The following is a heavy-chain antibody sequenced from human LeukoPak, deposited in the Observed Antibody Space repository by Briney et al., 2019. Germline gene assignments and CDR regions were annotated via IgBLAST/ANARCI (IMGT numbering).Heavy chain of an antibody. J-gene: IGHJ3*02. Sequence: SETLSLTCSVSGGPLSCGVYSWSWIRQPPGKGQERTGYIYHSGRTYYNPPLNNRVSISVDQSKHQSSQQLSSVTGADTRVYFCAGMNLSLKDAFDTWGQGTMVTVSS. CDR2: IYHSGRT. CDR3: AGMNLSLKDAFDT. V-gene: IGHV4-30-2*01. CDR1: GGPLSCGVYS.